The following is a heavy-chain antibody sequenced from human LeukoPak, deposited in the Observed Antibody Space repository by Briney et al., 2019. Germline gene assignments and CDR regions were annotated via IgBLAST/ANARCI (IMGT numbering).Heavy chain of an antibody. Sequence: ASVKVSCKASGYTFTGHYMRWVRQAPGHGLEWMGWIHAGTGDTNYAQKFQGRFTMTRDTSISTLYMELNRMTSDDTAVYFCARDENWGPDYWGQGTLVTVSS. J-gene: IGHJ4*02. CDR3: ARDENWGPDY. CDR1: GYTFTGHY. V-gene: IGHV1-2*02. CDR2: IHAGTGDT. D-gene: IGHD7-27*01.